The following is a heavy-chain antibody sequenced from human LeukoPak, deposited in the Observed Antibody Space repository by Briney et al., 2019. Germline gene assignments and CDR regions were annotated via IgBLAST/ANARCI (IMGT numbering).Heavy chain of an antibody. J-gene: IGHJ6*03. V-gene: IGHV1-69*06. D-gene: IGHD2-15*01. CDR1: GGTFSSYA. CDR2: IIPIFGTA. CDR3: ARGVGDHYYYYYMDV. Sequence: SVEVSCKASGGTFSSYAISWVRQAPGQGLEWMGGIIPIFGTANYAQKFQGRVTITADKSTSTAYMELSSLRSEDTAVYYCARGVGDHYYYYYMDVWGKGTTVTVSS.